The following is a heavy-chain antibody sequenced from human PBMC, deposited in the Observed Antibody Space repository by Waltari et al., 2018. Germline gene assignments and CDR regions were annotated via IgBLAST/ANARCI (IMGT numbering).Heavy chain of an antibody. CDR1: GFIVSSNY. V-gene: IGHV3-53*01. Sequence: EVQLVESGGGLIQPGGSLRLSCAASGFIVSSNYMSWVRQAPGRGLEWVSLIYSGGSTYYADSVKGRFTISRDNSKNTLYLQMDSLSVEDTAVYYCARRQQWPVRAFDYWGQGTLVTVSS. CDR3: ARRQQWPVRAFDY. CDR2: IYSGGST. D-gene: IGHD6-19*01. J-gene: IGHJ4*02.